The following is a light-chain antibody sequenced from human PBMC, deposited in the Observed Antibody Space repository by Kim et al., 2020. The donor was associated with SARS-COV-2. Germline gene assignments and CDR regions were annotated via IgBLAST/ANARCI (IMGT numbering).Light chain of an antibody. V-gene: IGLV3-19*01. Sequence: VALGQTVRITCQGDSLRNYYATWYQQKPGQAPILVIYGKSNRPSGIPDRFSGSSSGNTASLTITGTQAGDEADYYCNSRDSNDNVVFGGGTKLTVL. CDR3: NSRDSNDNVV. CDR2: GKS. CDR1: SLRNYY. J-gene: IGLJ2*01.